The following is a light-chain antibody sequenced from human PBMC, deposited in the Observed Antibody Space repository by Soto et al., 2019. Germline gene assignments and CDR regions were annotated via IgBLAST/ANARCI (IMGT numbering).Light chain of an antibody. CDR3: QQSYSTPPIT. CDR1: QSISSY. Sequence: DIQMTQSPSFLSASVGERVTITCRTSQSISSYLNWYQQKPGKAPKLLIYAASSLQSGVPSRFSGSGSGTDFTLTISSLQPEDFATYYCQQSYSTPPITFGQGTRLEI. V-gene: IGKV1-39*01. CDR2: AAS. J-gene: IGKJ5*01.